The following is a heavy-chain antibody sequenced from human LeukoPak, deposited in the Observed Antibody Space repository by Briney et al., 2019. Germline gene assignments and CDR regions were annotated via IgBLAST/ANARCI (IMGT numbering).Heavy chain of an antibody. Sequence: GESLKISCKGSGYSFTSYWISWVRQTPGKGLEWMGRIDPSDSYTNYSPSFQGHVTISADKSISTAYLQWSSLKASDTAMYYCASEIAAAGKGFDYWGQGTLVTVSS. CDR1: GYSFTSYW. D-gene: IGHD6-13*01. CDR2: IDPSDSYT. CDR3: ASEIAAAGKGFDY. J-gene: IGHJ4*02. V-gene: IGHV5-10-1*01.